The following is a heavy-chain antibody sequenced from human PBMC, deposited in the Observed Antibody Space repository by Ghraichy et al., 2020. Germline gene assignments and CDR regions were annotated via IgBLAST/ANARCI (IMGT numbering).Heavy chain of an antibody. Sequence: GGSLRLSCAASGFTFSSYAMSWVRQAPGKGLEWVSAISGSGGSTYYADSVKGRFTISRDNSKNTLYLQMNSLRAEDTAVYYCAKSVGSGSYSHYYGMDVWGQGTTVTVSS. D-gene: IGHD3-10*01. J-gene: IGHJ6*02. CDR2: ISGSGGST. CDR3: AKSVGSGSYSHYYGMDV. V-gene: IGHV3-23*01. CDR1: GFTFSSYA.